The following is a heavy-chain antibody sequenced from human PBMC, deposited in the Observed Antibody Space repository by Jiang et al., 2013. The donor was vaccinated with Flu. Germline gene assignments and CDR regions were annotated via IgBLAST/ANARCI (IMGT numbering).Heavy chain of an antibody. CDR1: SYW. D-gene: IGHD3-10*01. Sequence: SYWIGWVRQMPGKGLEWMGIIYPGDSDTRYSPSFQGQVTISADKSISTAYLQWSSLKASDTAMYYCARQGRLLWFGEFYYYYGMDVWGQGTTVTVSS. J-gene: IGHJ6*02. CDR2: IYPGDSDT. CDR3: ARQGRLLWFGEFYYYYGMDV. V-gene: IGHV5-51*01.